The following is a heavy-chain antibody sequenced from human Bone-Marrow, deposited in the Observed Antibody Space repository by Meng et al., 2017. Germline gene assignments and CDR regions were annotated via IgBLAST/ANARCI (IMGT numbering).Heavy chain of an antibody. J-gene: IGHJ4*02. CDR2: IDGDGTNT. Sequence: QLQQCGAGLMKPWEPLYVTCAGYCASFSGYYWSWIRQAQGKGLELVARIDGDGTNTHYADSLKGRFTISRDNAKNTLYLQMNSLRAEDTAVYFCASRSSSYYGGWGQGTLVTVSS. D-gene: IGHD6-13*01. CDR3: ASRSSSYYGG. CDR1: CASFSGYY. V-gene: IGHV3-74*02.